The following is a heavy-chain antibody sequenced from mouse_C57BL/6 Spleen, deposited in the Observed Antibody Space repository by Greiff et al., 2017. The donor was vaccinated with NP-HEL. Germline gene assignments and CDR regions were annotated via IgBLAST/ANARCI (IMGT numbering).Heavy chain of an antibody. J-gene: IGHJ3*01. CDR1: GYAFSSSW. CDR2: IYPGDGDT. V-gene: IGHV1-82*01. D-gene: IGHD2-3*01. CDR3: VYDCYYRGFAY. Sequence: QVQLQQSGPELVKPGASVKISCKASGYAFSSSWMNWVKQRPGKGLEWIGRIYPGDGDTNYNGKFKGKATLTADKSSSTAYMQLSSLTSEDSAVYFCVYDCYYRGFAYWGQGTLVTVSA.